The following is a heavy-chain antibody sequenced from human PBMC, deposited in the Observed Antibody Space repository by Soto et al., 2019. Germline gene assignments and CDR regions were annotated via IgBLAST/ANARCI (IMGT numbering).Heavy chain of an antibody. CDR3: ARDLGIMGQLVLGYFDH. Sequence: QVQLLESGPRLVKPSETLSLTCSVSGVSISDYYWGWIRQPAGQGLEWIGRISTRGRPNYNPSLKSRIDMAVATSKTQVSLKLSAVKAADTAIYYCARDLGIMGQLVLGYFDHWGQGTLVTVSS. J-gene: IGHJ4*02. CDR1: GVSISDYY. CDR2: ISTRGRP. D-gene: IGHD6-6*01. V-gene: IGHV4-4*07.